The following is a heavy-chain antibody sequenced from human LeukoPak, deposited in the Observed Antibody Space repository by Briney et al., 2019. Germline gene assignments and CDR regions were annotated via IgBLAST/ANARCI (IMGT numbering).Heavy chain of an antibody. J-gene: IGHJ4*02. D-gene: IGHD2-15*01. CDR2: IYAGGST. Sequence: PGGSLRLSCTASGVNDSSNYMSWARQAPGKGLEWVSLIYAGGSTFYADSVMGRSTISRDKSNNTLYLLMNSLRAEDTAVYYCATGGRSGVAFESWGQGTLVTVSS. V-gene: IGHV3-53*01. CDR1: GVNDSSNY. CDR3: ATGGRSGVAFES.